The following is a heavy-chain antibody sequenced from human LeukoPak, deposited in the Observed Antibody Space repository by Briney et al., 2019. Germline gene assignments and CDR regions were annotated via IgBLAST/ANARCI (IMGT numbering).Heavy chain of an antibody. CDR1: GGSFSGYY. D-gene: IGHD6-19*01. V-gene: IGHV3-11*04. Sequence: LSLTCAVYGGSFSGYYWSWIRQPPGKGMEWLSYISTSSTAIYYADSVKGRFIISRDNAKNSLYLLMNSLREEDTAVYYCARGPPRIAVAGTVFDYWGQGTLVTVSS. CDR3: ARGPPRIAVAGTVFDY. J-gene: IGHJ4*02. CDR2: ISTSSTAI.